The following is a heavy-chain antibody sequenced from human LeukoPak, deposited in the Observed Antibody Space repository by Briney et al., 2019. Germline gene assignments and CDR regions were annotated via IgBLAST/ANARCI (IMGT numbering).Heavy chain of an antibody. V-gene: IGHV3-48*01. Sequence: GGSLGLSCAASGFTFSSYWMHWVRQAPGKGLEWVSYISSSSSTIYYADSVKGRFTISRDNSKNTLYLQMNSLRAEDTAVYYCAKEQYSSSWTLGGYYYYMDVWGKGTTVTISS. CDR2: ISSSSSTI. CDR3: AKEQYSSSWTLGGYYYYMDV. CDR1: GFTFSSYW. J-gene: IGHJ6*03. D-gene: IGHD6-13*01.